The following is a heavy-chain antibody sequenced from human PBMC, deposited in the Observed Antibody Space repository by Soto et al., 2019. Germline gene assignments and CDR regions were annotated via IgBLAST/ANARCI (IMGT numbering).Heavy chain of an antibody. Sequence: PGGSLRLSCAASGFTFSSYSMNWVRQAPGKGLEWVSYISSSSSTIYYADSVKGRFTISRDNAKNSLYLQMNSLRAEDTAVYYCARGHKGITIFGVDPLNYSYYYMDVWGKGTTVTVSS. CDR1: GFTFSSYS. J-gene: IGHJ6*03. CDR3: ARGHKGITIFGVDPLNYSYYYMDV. CDR2: ISSSSSTI. V-gene: IGHV3-48*01. D-gene: IGHD3-3*01.